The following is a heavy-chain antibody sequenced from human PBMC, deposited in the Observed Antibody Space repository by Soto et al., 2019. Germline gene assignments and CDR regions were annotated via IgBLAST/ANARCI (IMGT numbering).Heavy chain of an antibody. CDR3: ARNPRYTSGWDES. J-gene: IGHJ5*02. V-gene: IGHV4-59*01. Sequence: QVQLQESGPGLVKPSETLSLTCTVSGGPISSYYWTWIRQPPGKGLEWIGSVDYSGGTNYNPSLQSRVTIAVDTPKSQFFLNLSSVTAADTAVYYCARNPRYTSGWDESWGQGIGVTVSS. CDR1: GGPISSYY. D-gene: IGHD6-19*01. CDR2: VDYSGGT.